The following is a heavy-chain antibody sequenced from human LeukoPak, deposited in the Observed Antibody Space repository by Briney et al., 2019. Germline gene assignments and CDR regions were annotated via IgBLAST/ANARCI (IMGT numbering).Heavy chain of an antibody. Sequence: SETLSLTCTVSGGSISNSYWSWVRQPPGKGLEWIGYTSYSGSTNYNPSFKSRVIISVDTSKNQFSLKVSSVTAADTAVYYCARLHDYGGKNFDLWGRGTLVTVSS. D-gene: IGHD4-23*01. CDR1: GGSISNSY. J-gene: IGHJ2*01. CDR2: TSYSGST. V-gene: IGHV4-59*01. CDR3: ARLHDYGGKNFDL.